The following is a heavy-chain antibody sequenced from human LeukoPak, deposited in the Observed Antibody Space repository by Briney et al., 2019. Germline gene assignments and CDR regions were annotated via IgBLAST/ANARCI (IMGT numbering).Heavy chain of an antibody. CDR1: GFTFSSYA. V-gene: IGHV3-23*01. D-gene: IGHD6-19*01. J-gene: IGHJ4*02. Sequence: PGGSLRLSCAASGFTFSSYAMSWVRQAPGKGLEWVSAISGSGGSTYYADSVKGRFTISRDNSKNTLYLQMSSLRAEDTAVYYCANPQGVAVAGIGGFDYWGQGTLVTVSS. CDR2: ISGSGGST. CDR3: ANPQGVAVAGIGGFDY.